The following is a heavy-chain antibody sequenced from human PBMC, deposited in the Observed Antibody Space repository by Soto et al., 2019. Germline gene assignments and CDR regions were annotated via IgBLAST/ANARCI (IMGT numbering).Heavy chain of an antibody. D-gene: IGHD3-22*01. Sequence: GGSLRLSCAASGFTFSSYAMSWVRQAPGKGLEWVSAISGSGGSTYYADSVKGRFTISRDNSKNTLYLQMNSLRAEDTAVYYCAKGKVGDSSGYYYFDYWGQGTLVTVSS. J-gene: IGHJ4*02. CDR3: AKGKVGDSSGYYYFDY. CDR2: ISGSGGST. CDR1: GFTFSSYA. V-gene: IGHV3-23*01.